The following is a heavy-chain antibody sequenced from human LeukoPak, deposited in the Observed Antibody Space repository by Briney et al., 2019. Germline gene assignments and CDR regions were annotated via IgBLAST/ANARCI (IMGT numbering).Heavy chain of an antibody. CDR2: MSGSGYYT. J-gene: IGHJ6*03. D-gene: IGHD3-3*01. Sequence: GGSLRLSCAASGFAFSNFAMSWVRQAPGKGLEWVSAMSGSGYYTYYVESVKGRFTISGDNSKNTLYLHMNSLRADDTAVYYCAKMEGQRLYDYCMDVWGRWTTVTVSS. V-gene: IGHV3-23*01. CDR1: GFAFSNFA. CDR3: AKMEGQRLYDYCMDV.